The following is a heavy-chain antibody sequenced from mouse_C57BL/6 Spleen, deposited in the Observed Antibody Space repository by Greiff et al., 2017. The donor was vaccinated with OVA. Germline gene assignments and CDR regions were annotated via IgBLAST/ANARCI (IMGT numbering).Heavy chain of an antibody. CDR3: AREITTGGFDY. D-gene: IGHD1-1*01. CDR1: GYAFTNYL. Sequence: VQLQQSGAELVRPGTSVKVSCKASGYAFTNYLIEWVKQRPGQGLEWIGVINPGSGGTNYNEKFKGKATLTADKSSSTAYMQRSSLTSEDSAVYFCAREITTGGFDYWGQGTTLTVSS. CDR2: INPGSGGT. J-gene: IGHJ2*01. V-gene: IGHV1-54*01.